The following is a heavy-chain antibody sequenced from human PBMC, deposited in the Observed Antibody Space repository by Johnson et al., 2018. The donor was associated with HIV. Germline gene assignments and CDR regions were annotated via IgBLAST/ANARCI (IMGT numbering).Heavy chain of an antibody. D-gene: IGHD1-26*01. CDR1: GFTFDDYV. CDR2: ISWNSGSI. V-gene: IGHV3-9*01. Sequence: VQLVESGGGLVQPGRSLRLSCAASGFTFDDYVMHWVRQAPGKGLEWVSGISWNSGSIGYADSVKGRFTISRDNAKNSLYLQMNSLRAEDTAVYYCARDSERGFDIWGQGTMVTVSS. J-gene: IGHJ3*02. CDR3: ARDSERGFDI.